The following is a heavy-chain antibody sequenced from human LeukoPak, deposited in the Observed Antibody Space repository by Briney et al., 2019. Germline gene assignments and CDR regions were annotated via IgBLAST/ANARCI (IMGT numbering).Heavy chain of an antibody. CDR2: INHSGST. Sequence: SETLSLTCAVYGGSFSGYYWSWIRQPPGKGLEWIGEINHSGSTSYNPSLKSRVTISVDTSKNQFSLKLSSVTAADTAVYYCARCLSTIDPWGQGTLVTVSS. CDR1: GGSFSGYY. CDR3: ARCLSTIDP. J-gene: IGHJ5*02. V-gene: IGHV4-34*01.